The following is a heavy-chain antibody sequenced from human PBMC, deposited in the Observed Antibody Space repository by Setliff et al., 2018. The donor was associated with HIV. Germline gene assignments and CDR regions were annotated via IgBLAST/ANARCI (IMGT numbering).Heavy chain of an antibody. D-gene: IGHD2-15*01. CDR2: IFYSGST. CDR1: GGSISSSSYY. CDR3: ARHSRGYGSQPFDY. J-gene: IGHJ4*02. Sequence: SETLSLTCTVSGGSISSSSYYWGWIRQPPGKGLEWIGSIFYSGSTYYNPSLKSRVTISVDTSKNQFSLKLSSVTAADTAVYYCARHSRGYGSQPFDYWGQGTLVTVSS. V-gene: IGHV4-39*01.